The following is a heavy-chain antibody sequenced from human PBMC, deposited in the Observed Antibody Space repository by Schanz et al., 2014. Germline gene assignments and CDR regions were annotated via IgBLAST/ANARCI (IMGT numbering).Heavy chain of an antibody. Sequence: VQLVESGGGVVQPGRSLRLSCAASGFTFSSYALHWVRQAPGKGLEWVAFVPFDGSQKFYADSVKGRFTISRDNSKNTVYLQMNSLRAEDTAVYYCAKDGPGGSGSYSADGDMDVWGQGTTVTVSS. D-gene: IGHD3-10*01. J-gene: IGHJ6*02. CDR2: VPFDGSQK. CDR1: GFTFSSYA. V-gene: IGHV3-30*04. CDR3: AKDGPGGSGSYSADGDMDV.